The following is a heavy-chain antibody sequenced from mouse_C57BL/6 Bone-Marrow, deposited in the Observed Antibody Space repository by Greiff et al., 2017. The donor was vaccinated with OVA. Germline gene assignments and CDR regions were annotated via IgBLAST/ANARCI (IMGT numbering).Heavy chain of an antibody. CDR3: ARDGYYVDY. Sequence: VQLKESGAELVKPGASVKLSCTASGFNIKDYYMHWVKQRTEQGLEWIGRIDPEDGETEYAPKFQGKATITADTSSNTAYLQLSSLTSEDTAVYYCARDGYYVDYWGQGTTLTVSS. CDR2: IDPEDGET. CDR1: GFNIKDYY. V-gene: IGHV14-2*01. J-gene: IGHJ2*01. D-gene: IGHD2-3*01.